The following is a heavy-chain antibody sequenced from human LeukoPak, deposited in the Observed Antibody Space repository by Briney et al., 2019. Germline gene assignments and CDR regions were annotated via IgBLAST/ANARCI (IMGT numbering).Heavy chain of an antibody. V-gene: IGHV4-59*02. CDR2: VDYNGST. D-gene: IGHD2/OR15-2a*01. CDR1: GASVSSSH. J-gene: IGHJ5*02. Sequence: SETLSLTCTVSGASVSSSHWNWIRQSPGKGLEWIANVDYNGSTKYNPSLRGRGTMSLDTSKNQFYLKLESVTAADTARYYCARGFYEPFDRWDQGILVTVSS. CDR3: ARGFYEPFDR.